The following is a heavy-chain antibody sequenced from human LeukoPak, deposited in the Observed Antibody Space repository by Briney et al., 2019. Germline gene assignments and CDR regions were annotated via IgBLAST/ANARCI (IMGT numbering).Heavy chain of an antibody. D-gene: IGHD3-9*01. V-gene: IGHV4-34*01. CDR2: INHSGST. CDR3: ARGPSYDILTGYYNKRSCDY. Sequence: SETLSLTCAVYGGSFSGYYWSWIRQPPGKGLEWIGEINHSGSTNYNPSLKSRVTISVDTSKNQFSLKLSSVTAADTAVYYCARGPSYDILTGYYNKRSCDYWGQGTLVTVSS. J-gene: IGHJ4*02. CDR1: GGSFSGYY.